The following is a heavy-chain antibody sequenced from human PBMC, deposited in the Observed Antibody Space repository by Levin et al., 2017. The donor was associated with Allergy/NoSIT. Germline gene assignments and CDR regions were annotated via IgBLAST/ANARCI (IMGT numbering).Heavy chain of an antibody. D-gene: IGHD3-16*02. CDR2: IYHSGST. J-gene: IGHJ4*02. CDR1: GGSISSSNW. Sequence: SETLSLTCAVSGGSISSSNWWSWVRQPPGKGLEWIGEIYHSGSTNYNPSLKSRVTISVDKSKNQFSLKLSSVTAADTAVYYCARVTRPLNYDYVWGSYRNPYFDYWGQGTLVTVSS. V-gene: IGHV4-4*02. CDR3: ARVTRPLNYDYVWGSYRNPYFDY.